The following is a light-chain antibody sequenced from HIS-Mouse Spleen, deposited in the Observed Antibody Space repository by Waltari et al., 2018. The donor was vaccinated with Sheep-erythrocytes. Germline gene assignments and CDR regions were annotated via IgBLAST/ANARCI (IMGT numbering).Light chain of an antibody. CDR3: QAWDSSTVV. Sequence: SYELTQPPSVSVSPGQTASIPCSGDKLGDQSACWYQQKPGHSPVLVIYQDSKRPSGIPERFSGSNSGNTATLTISGTQAMDEADYYCQAWDSSTVVFGGGTKLTVL. CDR1: KLGDQS. CDR2: QDS. J-gene: IGLJ2*01. V-gene: IGLV3-1*01.